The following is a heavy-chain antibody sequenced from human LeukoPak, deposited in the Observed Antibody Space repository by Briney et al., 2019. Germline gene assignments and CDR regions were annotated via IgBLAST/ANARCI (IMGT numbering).Heavy chain of an antibody. V-gene: IGHV3-43D*03. D-gene: IGHD3-10*01. Sequence: PGGSLRLSCAASGFTFDDYAMHWVRQAPGKGLEWVSLISWDGGSTYYADSVKGRFTISRDNSKNSLYLQMNSLRAEDTALYYCAKDMAPTYYYGSGSYFDYWGQGTLVTVSS. J-gene: IGHJ4*02. CDR2: ISWDGGST. CDR3: AKDMAPTYYYGSGSYFDY. CDR1: GFTFDDYA.